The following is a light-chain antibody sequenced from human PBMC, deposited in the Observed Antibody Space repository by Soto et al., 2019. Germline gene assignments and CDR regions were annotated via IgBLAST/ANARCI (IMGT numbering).Light chain of an antibody. V-gene: IGKV3-20*01. Sequence: EIVLTQSPGTLSLSPGDRATLPCRASQSVSSNYLAWYQQKPGQAPRLLIYGASSRATGIPDRFSGSGSGTDFTLTISRLEPEDFAVYYCQRYGTSLPLTFGGGTKVEIK. CDR2: GAS. J-gene: IGKJ4*01. CDR3: QRYGTSLPLT. CDR1: QSVSSNY.